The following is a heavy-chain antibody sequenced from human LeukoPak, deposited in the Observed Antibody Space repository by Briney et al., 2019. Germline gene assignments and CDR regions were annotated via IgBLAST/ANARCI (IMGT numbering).Heavy chain of an antibody. Sequence: GASVKVSCKASGYTFTGYYMHWVRQAPGQGLEWMGWINPNSGGTNYAQKLQGRVTMTTDTSTSTAYMELSRLRSDDTAVYYCASRYSSSSAFDYWGQGTLVTVSS. CDR3: ASRYSSSSAFDY. J-gene: IGHJ4*02. CDR1: GYTFTGYY. CDR2: INPNSGGT. D-gene: IGHD6-6*01. V-gene: IGHV1-2*02.